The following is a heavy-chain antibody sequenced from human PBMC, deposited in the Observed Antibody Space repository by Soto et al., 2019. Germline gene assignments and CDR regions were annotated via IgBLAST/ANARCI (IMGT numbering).Heavy chain of an antibody. V-gene: IGHV4-59*01. J-gene: IGHJ5*02. CDR2: IYYSGST. Sequence: SETLSLTCTVSGGSISSYYWSWIRQPPGKGLEWIGYIYYSGSTNYNPSLKSRVTISVDTSKNQLSLKLSSVTAADSAVYYCARGDSPYNWFDPWGQGTLVTVSS. CDR3: ARGDSPYNWFDP. D-gene: IGHD2-15*01. CDR1: GGSISSYY.